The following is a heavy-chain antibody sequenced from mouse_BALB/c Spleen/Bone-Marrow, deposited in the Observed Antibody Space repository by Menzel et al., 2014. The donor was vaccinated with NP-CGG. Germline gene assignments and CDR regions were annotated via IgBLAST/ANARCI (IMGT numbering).Heavy chain of an antibody. J-gene: IGHJ3*01. Sequence: QVQLQQSRPGLVAPSQSLSITCTVSGFSLTNFDVSWIRRPPEKGLEWLGVIWTGGGTNYNSAFMSRLSISKDNSKSQVFLKMNSLQTDDTAIYYCVREGDYGNFAYWGQGTLVTVSA. CDR2: IWTGGGT. D-gene: IGHD2-1*01. V-gene: IGHV2-9-2*01. CDR3: VREGDYGNFAY. CDR1: GFSLTNFD.